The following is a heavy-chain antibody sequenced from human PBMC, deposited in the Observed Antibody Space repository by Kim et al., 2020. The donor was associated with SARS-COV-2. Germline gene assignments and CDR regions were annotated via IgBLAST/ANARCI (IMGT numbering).Heavy chain of an antibody. CDR3: LKPYDY. Sequence: SSGGTTLYADSVKGRFRISRDNSNNILYLQMNSLRPDDTAVYYCLKPYDYWGQGTLVTVS. CDR2: SSGGTT. V-gene: IGHV3-64D*08. J-gene: IGHJ4*02.